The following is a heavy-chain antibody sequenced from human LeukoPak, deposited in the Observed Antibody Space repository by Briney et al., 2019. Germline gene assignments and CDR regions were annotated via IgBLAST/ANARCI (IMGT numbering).Heavy chain of an antibody. D-gene: IGHD6-13*01. V-gene: IGHV3-21*01. Sequence: GGSLRLSCAASGITFSSYRMNWVRQAPGKGLEWVSSISSNSSYIYYADSVKGRFTISRDNAKNSLYLQMNSLRAEDTAVYYCARETPYSSSWTVFDYWGLGTLVTVSS. CDR3: ARETPYSSSWTVFDY. CDR1: GITFSSYR. J-gene: IGHJ4*02. CDR2: ISSNSSYI.